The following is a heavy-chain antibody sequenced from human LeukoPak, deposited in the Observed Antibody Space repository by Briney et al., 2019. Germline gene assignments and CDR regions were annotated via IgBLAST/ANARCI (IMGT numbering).Heavy chain of an antibody. D-gene: IGHD6-13*01. Sequence: GGSLRLSCAASGFTFSNCAMSWVRQAPGKGLEWVSAISGSGGSTYYADSVKGRFTISRDNSKNTQYLQMNSLRAEDTAVYYCAKDSGLYGIAAPGWTFDYWGQGTLVTVSS. J-gene: IGHJ4*02. CDR3: AKDSGLYGIAAPGWTFDY. CDR1: GFTFSNCA. V-gene: IGHV3-23*01. CDR2: ISGSGGST.